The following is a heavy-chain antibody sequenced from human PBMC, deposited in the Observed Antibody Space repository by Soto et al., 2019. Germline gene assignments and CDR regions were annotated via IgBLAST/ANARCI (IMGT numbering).Heavy chain of an antibody. CDR2: INPNGGST. Sequence: QVQLVQSGAEVKKPGASVKVSCKASGYTFSSYYIHWVRQAPGQGLEWIGIINPNGGSTNYAQNFKGRLTVTRDTSTATVYMDLSALTSDDTAMYYCARDNGDYGDAFDIWGQGTMVTVSS. D-gene: IGHD4-17*01. CDR1: GYTFSSYY. CDR3: ARDNGDYGDAFDI. J-gene: IGHJ3*02. V-gene: IGHV1-46*01.